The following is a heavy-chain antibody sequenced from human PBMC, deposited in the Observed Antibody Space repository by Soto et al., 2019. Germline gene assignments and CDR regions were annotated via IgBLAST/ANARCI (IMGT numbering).Heavy chain of an antibody. V-gene: IGHV4-4*07. CDR1: GGSISCSY. J-gene: IGHJ6*02. Sequence: SETLSLTCTVSGGSISCSYWSWVRQPAGKGLEWIGRIYSSGSSNYNPSLNSRLTMSLDTSKNQFSLKLRSVTAADTAIYYCARLFTVTTDYYFGMDVWGQGTTVTVSS. D-gene: IGHD4-17*01. CDR2: IYSSGSS. CDR3: ARLFTVTTDYYFGMDV.